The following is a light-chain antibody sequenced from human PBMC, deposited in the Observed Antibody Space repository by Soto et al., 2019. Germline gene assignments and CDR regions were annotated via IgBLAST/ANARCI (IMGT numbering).Light chain of an antibody. CDR2: LGS. CDR1: QSLLYGAGYMY. V-gene: IGKV2-28*01. Sequence: DIVMTQSPLSLPVTPGEPASISCRSSQSLLYGAGYMYVDWYLQKPGQPPQLLIFLGSNRASGVXDXXSGCVSGSDFTLKISRVETEDVGVYYCMQTLQTPYTFGQGTKLEIK. J-gene: IGKJ2*01. CDR3: MQTLQTPYT.